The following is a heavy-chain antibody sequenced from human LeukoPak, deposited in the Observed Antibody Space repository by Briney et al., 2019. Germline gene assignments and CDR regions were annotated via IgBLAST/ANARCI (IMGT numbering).Heavy chain of an antibody. J-gene: IGHJ4*02. CDR2: IYYSGST. V-gene: IGHV4-59*08. CDR1: GGSISSYY. D-gene: IGHD6-19*01. Sequence: PSETLSLTCTVSGGSISSYYWSWIRQPPGKGLEWIGYIYYSGSTNYNPSLKSRVAISVDTSKNQFSLKLSSVTAADTAVYYCACYSSGWYRGDYWGQGTLVTVSS. CDR3: ACYSSGWYRGDY.